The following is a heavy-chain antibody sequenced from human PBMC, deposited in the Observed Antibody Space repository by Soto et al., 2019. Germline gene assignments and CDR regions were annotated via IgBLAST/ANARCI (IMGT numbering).Heavy chain of an antibody. CDR2: IIPIFGTA. V-gene: IGHV1-69*13. J-gene: IGHJ4*02. CDR1: GGTFSSYA. Sequence: SVKVSCKASGGTFSSYAISWVRQAPGQGLEWMGGIIPIFGTANYAQKFQGRVTITADESTSTAYMELSSLRSGDTAVYYCARRWIQLWSFDYWGQGTLVTVSS. D-gene: IGHD5-18*01. CDR3: ARRWIQLWSFDY.